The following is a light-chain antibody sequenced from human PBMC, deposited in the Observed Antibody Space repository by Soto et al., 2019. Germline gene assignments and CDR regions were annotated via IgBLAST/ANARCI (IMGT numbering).Light chain of an antibody. V-gene: IGLV3-1*01. CDR1: KLGDKY. CDR2: QDS. CDR3: QAWDSSTGVV. Sequence: SYELTQPPSVSVSPGQTASITCSGDKLGDKYACWYQQKPGQSPVLVIYQDSKRPSGIPGRFSGSNSGNTATLTISGTQANEEADYYRQAWDSSTGVVFGGGTKLTVL. J-gene: IGLJ2*01.